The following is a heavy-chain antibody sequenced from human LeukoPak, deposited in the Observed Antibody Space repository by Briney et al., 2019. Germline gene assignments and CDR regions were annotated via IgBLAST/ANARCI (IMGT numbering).Heavy chain of an antibody. CDR3: AQAGDTGYSIPYSSDY. CDR1: GFTFSSYA. Sequence: PGGSLRLSCAASGFTFSSYAMSWVRQAPGKGLEWVSSISGSGGSIYYADSLKGRFSISREDSKNTLHLQMNSLRAEDTAVYYCAQAGDTGYSIPYSSDYWGQGTLVTVSS. CDR2: ISGSGGSI. D-gene: IGHD5-12*01. J-gene: IGHJ4*02. V-gene: IGHV3-23*01.